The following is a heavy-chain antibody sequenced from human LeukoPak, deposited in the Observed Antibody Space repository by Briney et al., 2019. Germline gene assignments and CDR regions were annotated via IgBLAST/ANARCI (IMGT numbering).Heavy chain of an antibody. V-gene: IGHV6-1*01. J-gene: IGHJ4*02. Sequence: SQTLSLTCAISGDSVSINSAAWNWIRQSPSRGREWLGRTYYRSKWYNDYAVSGKSRITINPETSENQFSLQLNSVTPEDTAVYYCARAPEGSSSWYDPYYFDYWGQGTLVTVSS. CDR1: GDSVSINSAA. D-gene: IGHD6-13*01. CDR3: ARAPEGSSSWYDPYYFDY. CDR2: TYYRSKWYN.